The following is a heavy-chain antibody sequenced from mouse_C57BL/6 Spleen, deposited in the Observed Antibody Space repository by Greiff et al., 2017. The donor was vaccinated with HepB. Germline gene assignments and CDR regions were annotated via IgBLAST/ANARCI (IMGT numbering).Heavy chain of an antibody. Sequence: DVMLVESEGGLVQPGSSMKLSCTASGFTFSDYYMAWVRQVPEKGLEWVANINYDGSSTYYLDSLKSRFIISRDNAKNILYLQMSSLKSEDTATYYCARGSSSDWYFDVWGTGTTVTVSS. CDR1: GFTFSDYY. CDR2: INYDGSST. D-gene: IGHD1-1*01. V-gene: IGHV5-16*01. CDR3: ARGSSSDWYFDV. J-gene: IGHJ1*03.